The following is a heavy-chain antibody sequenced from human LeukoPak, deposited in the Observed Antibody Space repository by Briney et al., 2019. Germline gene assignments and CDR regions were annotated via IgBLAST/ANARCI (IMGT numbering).Heavy chain of an antibody. CDR1: GFTFSSYA. Sequence: GGSLRLSCAASGFTFSSYAMSWVRQASGKGLEWVSAISGNGGTFYADSVKGRFTLSRDNSKNTLYLQMNTLRAEDTAVYYCAKPSPGVAAITDWGQGTLVNVSS. J-gene: IGHJ4*02. V-gene: IGHV3-23*01. CDR3: AKPSPGVAAITD. CDR2: ISGNGGT. D-gene: IGHD1-14*01.